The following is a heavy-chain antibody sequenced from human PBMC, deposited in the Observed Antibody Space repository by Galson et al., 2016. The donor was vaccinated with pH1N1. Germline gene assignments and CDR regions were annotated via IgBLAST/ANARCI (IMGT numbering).Heavy chain of an antibody. CDR1: GGTFTSYT. J-gene: IGHJ4*02. CDR2: MIPILGLS. D-gene: IGHD5-18*01. Sequence: SVKVSCKASGGTFTSYTITWVRQAPGQGLERMGRMIPILGLSNYAQKFQGRVTITADKSRSTAYMELSSLKSEDTAVYFCARARGHAAMDPFDFWGQGTLVTVSS. CDR3: ARARGHAAMDPFDF. V-gene: IGHV1-69*02.